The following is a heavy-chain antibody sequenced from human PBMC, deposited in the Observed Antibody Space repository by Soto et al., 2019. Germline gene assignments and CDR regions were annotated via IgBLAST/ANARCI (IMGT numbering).Heavy chain of an antibody. V-gene: IGHV3-23*01. J-gene: IGHJ6*02. CDR2: ISGSGGST. CDR1: GFTFSSYA. D-gene: IGHD1-26*01. CDR3: AREEAGGSYSYYYYGMDV. Sequence: GESLKISCAASGFTFSSYAMSWVRQAPGEGLGLVSAISGSGGSTYYADSVKGRCTISRDNSKNTLYLQMNSLRAEDTAVYYCAREEAGGSYSYYYYGMDVWGQGTTVTVSS.